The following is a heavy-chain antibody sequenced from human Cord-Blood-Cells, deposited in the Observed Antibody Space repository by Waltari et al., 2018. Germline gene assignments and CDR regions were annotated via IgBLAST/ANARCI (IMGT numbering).Heavy chain of an antibody. V-gene: IGHV3-7*01. CDR3: ARENLSGSYYWFDP. D-gene: IGHD1-26*01. Sequence: EVQLVESGGGLVQPGGSLRLSCAASGFTFSSYWMSWVRQAPGKGLEWVANIKQDGSEKYYVGSVKGRFTISRDNAKNSLYLQMNSLRAEDTAVYYCARENLSGSYYWFDPWGQGTLVTVSS. J-gene: IGHJ5*02. CDR2: IKQDGSEK. CDR1: GFTFSSYW.